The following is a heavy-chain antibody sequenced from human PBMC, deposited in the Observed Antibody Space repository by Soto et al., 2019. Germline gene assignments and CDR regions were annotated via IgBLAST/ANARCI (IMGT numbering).Heavy chain of an antibody. Sequence: GGSLRLSCAASGFPFSSYGMHWVRQAPGKGLEWVAVISYDGSNKYYADSVKGRFTISRDNSKNTLYLQMNSLRAEDTAVYYCAKPRKAQTYYFDYWGQGTLVTVSS. V-gene: IGHV3-30*18. J-gene: IGHJ4*02. CDR2: ISYDGSNK. CDR1: GFPFSSYG. CDR3: AKPRKAQTYYFDY.